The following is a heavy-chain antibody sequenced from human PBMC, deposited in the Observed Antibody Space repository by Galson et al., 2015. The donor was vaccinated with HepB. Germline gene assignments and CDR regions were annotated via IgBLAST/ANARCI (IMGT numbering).Heavy chain of an antibody. V-gene: IGHV3-23*01. J-gene: IGHJ4*02. D-gene: IGHD7-27*01. Sequence: SLRLSCAASGFTFSSYAMSWVRQAPGKGLEWVSGTSGSGGSTYYADSVKGRFTISRDNSKNTLFLQMNSLRAEDTAVYYCAKDPHLTGDYSVDYWGQGTLVTVSS. CDR2: TSGSGGST. CDR3: AKDPHLTGDYSVDY. CDR1: GFTFSSYA.